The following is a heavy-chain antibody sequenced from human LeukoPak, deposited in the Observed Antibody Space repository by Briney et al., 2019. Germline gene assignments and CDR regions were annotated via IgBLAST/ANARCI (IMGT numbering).Heavy chain of an antibody. J-gene: IGHJ2*01. CDR2: IYPGDSDT. CDR3: ARRVAEAGRGWYFDL. D-gene: IGHD6-13*01. Sequence: GESLKISCKGSGYSFSSYWIGWVRQMPGKGLEWMGIIYPGDSDTRYSPSFQGQVTISADKSISTAYLQWSSLKASDIAMYYCARRVAEAGRGWYFDLWGRGTLVTVSS. V-gene: IGHV5-51*01. CDR1: GYSFSSYW.